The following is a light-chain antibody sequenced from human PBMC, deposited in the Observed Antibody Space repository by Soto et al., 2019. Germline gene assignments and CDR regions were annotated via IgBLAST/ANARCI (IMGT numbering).Light chain of an antibody. CDR2: AAS. CDR3: QHYADSPPVFT. V-gene: IGKV3-20*01. CDR1: RFVSNYY. Sequence: DIVLTQSPGTLSLSPGDRATLSCRTSRFVSNYYVAWYQQRPGQAPRLLIYAASSRATDIPDRFSGSGSGTEFTLTIRRLEPEDFAVYYCQHYADSPPVFTFGPGTKVEI. J-gene: IGKJ3*01.